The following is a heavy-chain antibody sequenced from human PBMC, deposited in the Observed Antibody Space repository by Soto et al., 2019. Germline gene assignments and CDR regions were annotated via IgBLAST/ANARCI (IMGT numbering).Heavy chain of an antibody. CDR3: ARGSGNYYYYGLDV. CDR2: IYYSGST. D-gene: IGHD1-26*01. V-gene: IGHV4-59*08. J-gene: IGHJ6*02. Sequence: SETLSLTCTVSGGSISSYYWSWIRQPPGKGLEWIGYIYYSGSTNYNPSLKSRVTISVDTSKNQFSLKLSSVTAADTAVYYCARGSGNYYYYGLDVWGQGTTVTVSS. CDR1: GGSISSYY.